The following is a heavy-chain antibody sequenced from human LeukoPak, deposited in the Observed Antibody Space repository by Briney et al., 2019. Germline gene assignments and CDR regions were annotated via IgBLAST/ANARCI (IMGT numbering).Heavy chain of an antibody. J-gene: IGHJ5*02. Sequence: SETLSLTCTVSGASISSGLYFWSWIRQPAGKGLEWIGRIYTSGSTNVYTTGSTTYNPSLKSRVTISADTSKNQFSLKLRSVTAVDTAVYYCARALCINGICEWFDPWGQGTLVTVSS. CDR1: GASISSGLYF. CDR2: IYT. CDR3: ARALCINGICEWFDP. D-gene: IGHD2-8*01. V-gene: IGHV4-61*02.